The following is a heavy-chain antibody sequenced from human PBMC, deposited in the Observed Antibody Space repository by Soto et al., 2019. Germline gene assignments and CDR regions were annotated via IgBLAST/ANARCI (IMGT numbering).Heavy chain of an antibody. V-gene: IGHV3-9*01. J-gene: IGHJ6*02. CDR1: GFTFDDYA. CDR3: ATLTIFGVFTEV. Sequence: GGSLRLSCAASGFTFDDYAMHWVRQAPGKGLEWVSGISWNSGSIGYADSVKGRFTISRDNAKNSLYLQMNSLRAEDTALYYCATLTIFGVFTEVWGQGTTVTVSS. CDR2: ISWNSGSI. D-gene: IGHD3-3*01.